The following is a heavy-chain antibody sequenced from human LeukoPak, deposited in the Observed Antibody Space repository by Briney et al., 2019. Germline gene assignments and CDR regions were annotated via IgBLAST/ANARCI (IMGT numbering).Heavy chain of an antibody. CDR1: GFTFSSYA. CDR3: GKDRRVLPAAIFDY. J-gene: IGHJ4*02. V-gene: IGHV3-23*01. Sequence: GWSLTLSCAASGFTFSSYAMSWVRQAPGRGLEWVSAISGSGGSTYYADSVKGGFIIAGDNSKNTLYMQMNSLSAEDTAVYYCGKDRRVLPAAIFDYWGQGTLVTVSS. CDR2: ISGSGGST. D-gene: IGHD2-2*01.